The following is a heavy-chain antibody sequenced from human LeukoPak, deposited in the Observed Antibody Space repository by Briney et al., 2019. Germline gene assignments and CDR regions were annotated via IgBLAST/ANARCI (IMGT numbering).Heavy chain of an antibody. Sequence: SETLSLTCGASGGSSSDYYWSWIRQPPGKGLEWIGEIIHSGATSSNPSLKSRVTISMDPSKNQFSLKLSSVTAADTAVYYCARGRFSVYYFDYWGQGSLVTVSS. CDR3: ARGRFSVYYFDY. V-gene: IGHV4-34*01. CDR1: GGSSSDYY. CDR2: IIHSGAT. D-gene: IGHD3-3*02. J-gene: IGHJ4*02.